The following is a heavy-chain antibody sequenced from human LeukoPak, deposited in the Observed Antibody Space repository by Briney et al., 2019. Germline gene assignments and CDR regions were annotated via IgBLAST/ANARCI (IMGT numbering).Heavy chain of an antibody. CDR1: GGSISSSSYY. J-gene: IGHJ4*02. CDR3: ARDLVYYDSSGYYRGFDY. Sequence: PSETLSLTCTVSGGSISSSSYYWGWIRQPPGKGLEWIGSIYYSGSTYYNPSLKSRVTISVDTSKNQFSLKLSSVTAADTAVYYCARDLVYYDSSGYYRGFDYWGQGTLVTVSS. D-gene: IGHD3-22*01. V-gene: IGHV4-39*07. CDR2: IYYSGST.